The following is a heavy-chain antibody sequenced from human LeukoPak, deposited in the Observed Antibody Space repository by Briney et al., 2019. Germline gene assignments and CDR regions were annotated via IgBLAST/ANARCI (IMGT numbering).Heavy chain of an antibody. CDR1: EFTFISYA. CDR3: AREFDSSGWFDY. D-gene: IGHD6-19*01. Sequence: SGGSLRLSCAGPEFTFISYALSWVRQAPGKGLEWVSGITGNGVSTYYADSVKGRFTISRDNSKNTLYLQMNSLRDEDTAVYYCAREFDSSGWFDYWGQGTLVTVSS. V-gene: IGHV3-23*01. CDR2: ITGNGVST. J-gene: IGHJ4*02.